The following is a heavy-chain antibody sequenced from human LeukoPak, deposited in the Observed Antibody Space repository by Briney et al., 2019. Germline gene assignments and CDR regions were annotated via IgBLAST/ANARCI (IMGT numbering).Heavy chain of an antibody. Sequence: PSETLSLTCTVSGGSISSSNYYWGWIRQPPGKGLEWIGSIFYSGNTYYNPSLKSRVAISEDTSKNQFSLKLSSVTAADTAVYYCARASPAAAGLADAFDIWGQGTMVTVSS. J-gene: IGHJ3*02. CDR3: ARASPAAAGLADAFDI. V-gene: IGHV4-39*01. CDR1: GGSISSSNYY. D-gene: IGHD6-13*01. CDR2: IFYSGNT.